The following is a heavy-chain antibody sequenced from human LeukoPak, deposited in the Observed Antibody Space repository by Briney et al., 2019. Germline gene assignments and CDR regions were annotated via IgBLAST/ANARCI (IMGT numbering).Heavy chain of an antibody. D-gene: IGHD3-3*01. J-gene: IGHJ5*02. Sequence: GGSLRLSCVASVSSFYSDAMAWVRQAPEKGLEWVPSLSDTGGSTYYADSVKGRFIIYRDNSKNTLYLQMNSLRVEDTALYYCARVDWSGYGIWNGPNWFDPWGQGTLVTVSS. CDR2: LSDTGGST. CDR3: ARVDWSGYGIWNGPNWFDP. V-gene: IGHV3-23*01. CDR1: VSSFYSDA.